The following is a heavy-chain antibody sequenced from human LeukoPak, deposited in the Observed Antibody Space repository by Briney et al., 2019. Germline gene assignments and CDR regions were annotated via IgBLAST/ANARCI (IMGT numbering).Heavy chain of an antibody. CDR1: GPTFSGQW. Sequence: GGSLRLSCAASGPTFSGQWMNWVRQAPGQGLEWVANIKYDGSEEYYADSVKGRFTISRDNAKNSLSLQMSYVRAGDTAIYCCAYTNHLTYWGQGTLVTVSS. D-gene: IGHD3-16*01. CDR2: IKYDGSEE. V-gene: IGHV3-7*01. CDR3: AYTNHLTY. J-gene: IGHJ4*02.